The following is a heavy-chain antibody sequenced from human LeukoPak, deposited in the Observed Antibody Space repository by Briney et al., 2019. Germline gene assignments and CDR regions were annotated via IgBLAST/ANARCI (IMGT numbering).Heavy chain of an antibody. V-gene: IGHV3-30*18. J-gene: IGHJ6*03. CDR2: MSYDGSHDGSNK. CDR1: GFTFSSSG. D-gene: IGHD3/OR15-3a*01. Sequence: WGSLRLSCAASGFTFSSSGMHWVRQAPGKGLEWVAVMSYDGSHDGSNKYYADSVKGRFTISRDNFKNTLYLQMNSLRAEDTAVYYCAKDLESYRYDFHPSMDVWGKGTTVTISS. CDR3: AKDLESYRYDFHPSMDV.